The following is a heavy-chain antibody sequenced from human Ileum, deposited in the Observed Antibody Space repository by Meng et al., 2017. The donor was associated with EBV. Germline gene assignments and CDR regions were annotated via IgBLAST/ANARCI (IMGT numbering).Heavy chain of an antibody. V-gene: IGHV1-46*01. D-gene: IGHD2-21*01. CDR1: GYNFINHH. CDR3: ARDRDIYLTYYFDF. J-gene: IGHJ4*02. CDR2: IDPKSGSA. Sequence: QGPLVQSGAEVKKPGASMKVSCKASGYNFINHHMHWVRQAPGQGFEWLGIIDPKSGSASYAQKFQDRVTLTRDTSTSTVHMELSSLRSDDTAVYYCARDRDIYLTYYFDFWGPGTLVTVSS.